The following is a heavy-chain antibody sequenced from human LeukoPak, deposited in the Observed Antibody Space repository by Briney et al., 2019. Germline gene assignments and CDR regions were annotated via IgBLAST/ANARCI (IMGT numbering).Heavy chain of an antibody. CDR2: ISSSGSTI. V-gene: IGHV3-48*03. CDR3: ARDLGVPLYYFDY. J-gene: IGHJ4*02. CDR1: GFTFSSYE. Sequence: GGSLRLTCAASGFTFSSYEMNWVRQAPGKGLEWVSYISSSGSTIYYADSVKGRFTISRDNAKNSLYLQMNSLRAEDTAVYYCARDLGVPLYYFDYWGQGTLVTVSS.